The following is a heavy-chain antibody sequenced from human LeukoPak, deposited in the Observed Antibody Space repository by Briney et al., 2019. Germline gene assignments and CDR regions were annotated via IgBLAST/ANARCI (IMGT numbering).Heavy chain of an antibody. D-gene: IGHD3-10*01. CDR3: AKVSQWFGELSCPDY. V-gene: IGHV3-30*18. J-gene: IGHJ4*02. Sequence: GGSLRLSCAASGFTFSSYGMHWVRQAPGKGLGWVAVISYDGSNKYYADSVKGRFTISRDNSKNTLYLQMNSLRAEDTAVYYCAKVSQWFGELSCPDYWGQGTLVTVSS. CDR2: ISYDGSNK. CDR1: GFTFSSYG.